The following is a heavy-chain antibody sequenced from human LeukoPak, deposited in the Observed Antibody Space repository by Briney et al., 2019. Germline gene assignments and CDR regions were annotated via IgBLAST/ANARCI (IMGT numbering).Heavy chain of an antibody. Sequence: GGSLRLSCAASGFTLSSYEMNWVRQAPGKGLERVSYISSNGSTIYYAESVKGRFTISRDNAKNSLYLQMNSLRAEDTAVYYCAELGITMIGGVWGKGTTVTISS. CDR1: GFTLSSYE. J-gene: IGHJ6*04. D-gene: IGHD3-10*02. CDR3: AELGITMIGGV. CDR2: ISSNGSTI. V-gene: IGHV3-48*03.